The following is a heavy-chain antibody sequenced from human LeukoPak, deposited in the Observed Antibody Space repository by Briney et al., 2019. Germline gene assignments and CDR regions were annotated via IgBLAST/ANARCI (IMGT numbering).Heavy chain of an antibody. J-gene: IGHJ4*02. CDR2: IKQDGSEK. D-gene: IGHD3-10*01. CDR1: GXTFTIYW. CDR3: ARDITDYDY. Sequence: GGSLRLSCAASGXTFTIYWMTWVRQAPGKGLEWVANIKQDGSEKYYVDSVKGRFTISRDNAKNSLYLQMNSLRAEDTAVYYCARDITDYDYWGQGTLVTVSS. V-gene: IGHV3-7*04.